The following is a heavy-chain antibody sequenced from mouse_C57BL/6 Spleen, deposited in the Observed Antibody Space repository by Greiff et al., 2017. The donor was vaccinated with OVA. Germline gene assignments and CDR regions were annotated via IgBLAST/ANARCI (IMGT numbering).Heavy chain of an antibody. Sequence: VQLQQPGAELVKPGASVKLSCKASGYTFTSYWMHWVKQRPGRGLEWIGRIDPNSGGTKYNEKFKSKATLTVDKPSSTAHLQLSSLTSEDSAVYYCARDYCGSRGGSFDYWGQGTTLTVSS. D-gene: IGHD1-1*01. J-gene: IGHJ2*01. CDR1: GYTFTSYW. CDR3: ARDYCGSRGGSFDY. CDR2: IDPNSGGT. V-gene: IGHV1-72*01.